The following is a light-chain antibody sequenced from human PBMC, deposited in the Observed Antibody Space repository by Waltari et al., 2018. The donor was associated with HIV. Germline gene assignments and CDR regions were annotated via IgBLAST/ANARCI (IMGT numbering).Light chain of an antibody. CDR2: ATF. J-gene: IGKJ3*01. CDR1: HDIGNW. V-gene: IGKV1-12*01. Sequence: DIQMTQSPSSLSASVGDRVNITCRASHDIGNWLGWYQQRPGEAPKLLIYATFNLQRGVPSRFAGSGSRTDFTLTITSLQPEDLGIYYCQQAHSDPIIFGPGTKVAVK. CDR3: QQAHSDPII.